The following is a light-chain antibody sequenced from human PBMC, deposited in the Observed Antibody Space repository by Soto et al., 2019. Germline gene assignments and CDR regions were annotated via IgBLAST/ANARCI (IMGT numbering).Light chain of an antibody. J-gene: IGKJ2*01. CDR1: QSVSSH. CDR3: QNYKSAPFT. CDR2: GES. V-gene: IGKV3-15*01. Sequence: EIVMTQSPATLAVSPGESATLSCRASQSVSSHLAWYQQKPGQAPRVLIYGESTRATGIPARFTGSGSGTEFTLTISSLQPEDFAVYYCQNYKSAPFTFGPGTKLEIK.